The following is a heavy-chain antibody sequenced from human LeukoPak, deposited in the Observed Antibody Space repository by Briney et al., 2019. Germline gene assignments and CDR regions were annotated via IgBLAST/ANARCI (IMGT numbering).Heavy chain of an antibody. CDR2: INHSGNA. D-gene: IGHD3-16*01. V-gene: IGHV4-34*01. Sequence: SATLSLTCDVYGGAFSGYYWTWIRQSPGKGLEWIGEINHSGNANYSPSLESRVTISTDTSKNQFSLKLTSVTAADTAVYYCVRRNYLSSRIDPWGQGTLVTVSS. J-gene: IGHJ5*02. CDR3: VRRNYLSSRIDP. CDR1: GGAFSGYY.